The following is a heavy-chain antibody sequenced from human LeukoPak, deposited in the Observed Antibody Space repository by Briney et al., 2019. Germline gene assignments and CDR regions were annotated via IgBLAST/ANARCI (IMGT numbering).Heavy chain of an antibody. V-gene: IGHV4-59*01. CDR2: IYYSGST. CDR1: GGSISSYY. J-gene: IGHJ5*02. Sequence: SETLSLTCTVSGGSISSYYWSWIRQPPGKGLEWIGYIYYSGSTNYNPSLKSRVTISVDTSKNQFSLKLSSVTAADTAVYYCARTFHCSSTSCYMDWFDPWGQGTLVTVSS. CDR3: ARTFHCSSTSCYMDWFDP. D-gene: IGHD2-2*02.